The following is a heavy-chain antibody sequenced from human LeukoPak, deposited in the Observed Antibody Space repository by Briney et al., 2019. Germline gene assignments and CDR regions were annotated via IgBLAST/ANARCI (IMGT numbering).Heavy chain of an antibody. CDR3: AKEVHPYDSGTYYFDY. D-gene: IGHD3-10*01. J-gene: IGHJ4*02. Sequence: GGSLRLSCVVSGFTFSSYGMHWVRQAAGKGLEWVAFIRHDGSNEYYADSVKGRFTVSRDNSKNTLFLQMNSLRVEEMAVYYCAKEVHPYDSGTYYFDYWGRGPLVTVSS. CDR1: GFTFSSYG. V-gene: IGHV3-30*02. CDR2: IRHDGSNE.